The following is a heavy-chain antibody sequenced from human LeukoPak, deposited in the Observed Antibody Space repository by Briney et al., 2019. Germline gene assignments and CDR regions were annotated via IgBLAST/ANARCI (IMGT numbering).Heavy chain of an antibody. CDR3: ARALGYCTNGVCYRRYFDY. Sequence: SETLSLTCTVSGGSIRSSYYYWGWIRQPPGKGLEWIGEINHSGSTNYNPSLKSRVTISVDTSKNQFSLKLSSVTAADTAVYYCARALGYCTNGVCYRRYFDYWGQGTLVTVSS. V-gene: IGHV4-39*07. J-gene: IGHJ4*02. D-gene: IGHD2-8*01. CDR1: GGSIRSSYYY. CDR2: INHSGST.